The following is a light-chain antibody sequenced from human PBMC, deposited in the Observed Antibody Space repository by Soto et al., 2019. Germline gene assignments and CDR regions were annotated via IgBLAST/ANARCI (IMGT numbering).Light chain of an antibody. Sequence: DIELTQSPGTLSLSPGKRATLSCRASQSVSSSYVAWYQQKPGQAPRLLIYGASSRATGIPDRFSGSGSGTDFTLTTSRLEPEDFAVYYCQQYGSSPCTFGHGTKVDIK. V-gene: IGKV3-20*01. CDR3: QQYGSSPCT. CDR1: QSVSSSY. J-gene: IGKJ3*01. CDR2: GAS.